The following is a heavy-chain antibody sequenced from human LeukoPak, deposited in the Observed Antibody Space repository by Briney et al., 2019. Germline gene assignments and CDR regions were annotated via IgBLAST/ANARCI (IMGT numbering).Heavy chain of an antibody. V-gene: IGHV3-23*01. CDR3: ARDYRVYYDSSGYYSYYFDY. CDR2: ISGSGGST. D-gene: IGHD3-22*01. J-gene: IGHJ4*02. Sequence: GGSLRLSCAASGFTFSSYAMSWVRQAPGKGLEWVSAISGSGGSTYYADSVKGRFTISRDNSKNTLYLQMNSLRAEDTAVYYCARDYRVYYDSSGYYSYYFDYWGQGTLVTVSS. CDR1: GFTFSSYA.